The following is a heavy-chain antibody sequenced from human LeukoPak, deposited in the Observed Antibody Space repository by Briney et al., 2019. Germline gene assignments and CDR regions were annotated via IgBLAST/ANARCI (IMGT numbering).Heavy chain of an antibody. J-gene: IGHJ6*02. CDR1: GFTFSYYS. D-gene: IGHD1-26*01. V-gene: IGHV3-48*04. Sequence: GGSLRLSCAASGFTFSYYSMNWVRQAPGKGLEWVSHISSGSRTIYYADSVKGRFTISRDNAKNTLYLQMDSLRAEDTAVYYCAREPWGAKGAAWGMDVWGQGTTVTVSS. CDR3: AREPWGAKGAAWGMDV. CDR2: ISSGSRTI.